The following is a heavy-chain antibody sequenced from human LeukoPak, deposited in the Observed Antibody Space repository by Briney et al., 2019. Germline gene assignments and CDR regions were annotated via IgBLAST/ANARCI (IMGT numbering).Heavy chain of an antibody. CDR1: GFTFDDYA. V-gene: IGHV3-9*01. J-gene: IGHJ4*02. CDR3: AKDSGDSSSWYGDGYFDY. CDR2: ISWNSGSI. Sequence: GGSLRLSCAASGFTFDDYAMHWVRQAPGKGLEWVSGISWNSGSIGYADSVKGRFTISRDNAKNSLYLQMNSLRAEDTALYYCAKDSGDSSSWYGDGYFDYWGQGTLVTVSS. D-gene: IGHD6-13*01.